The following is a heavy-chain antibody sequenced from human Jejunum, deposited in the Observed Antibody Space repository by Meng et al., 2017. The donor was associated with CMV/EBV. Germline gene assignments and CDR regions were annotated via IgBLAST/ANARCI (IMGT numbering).Heavy chain of an antibody. D-gene: IGHD3-10*01. J-gene: IGHJ5*02. Sequence: SIRTSWWSWIRPSPGKGLEWIGYIHHSGTTNHNPSLRSRVIMSVDTSNNQFSLKLTSVTAADTAVYFCARDSYHYGSSTYNWFDPWGQGILVTVSS. V-gene: IGHV4-59*01. CDR2: IHHSGTT. CDR3: ARDSYHYGSSTYNWFDP. CDR1: SIRTSW.